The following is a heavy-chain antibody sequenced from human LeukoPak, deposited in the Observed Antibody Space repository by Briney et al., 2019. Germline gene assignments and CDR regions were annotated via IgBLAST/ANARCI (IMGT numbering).Heavy chain of an antibody. CDR3: ARDLRYDILLWFDP. CDR2: IYENGGTT. Sequence: GGSLRLSCVGSGFTFRSHAMSWVRQAPEKGLEFVSGIYENGGTTYYADSVKGRFSISRDNSKNTLYLQMDSLRGEDTAVYYCARDLRYDILLWFDPWGQGTLVTVSS. V-gene: IGHV3-23*01. D-gene: IGHD3-9*01. J-gene: IGHJ5*02. CDR1: GFTFRSHA.